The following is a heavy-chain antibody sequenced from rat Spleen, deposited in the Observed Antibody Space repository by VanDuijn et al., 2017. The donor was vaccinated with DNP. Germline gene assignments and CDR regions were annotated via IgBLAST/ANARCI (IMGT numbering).Heavy chain of an antibody. D-gene: IGHD1-6*01. CDR1: GYSITSCCR. Sequence: VQLQESGPGLVEPSQSLSLTCSVTGYSITSCCRWTWIRKFPGHKLEWMGYINSAGSIEYNPSLKGRISITSDTSKNQFFLQVNSVTTEDTATYYCARGVYYGSSWAFDYWGHGVMVTVSS. CDR3: ARGVYYGSSWAFDY. V-gene: IGHV3-3*01. CDR2: INSAGSI. J-gene: IGHJ2*01.